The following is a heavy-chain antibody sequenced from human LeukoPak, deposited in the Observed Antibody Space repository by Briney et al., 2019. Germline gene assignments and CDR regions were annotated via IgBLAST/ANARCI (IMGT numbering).Heavy chain of an antibody. V-gene: IGHV3-23*01. Sequence: GGSLRLSCAASGISFSSFGMSWVRQTPEKGLEWVSTLSSTGTTFYAGSVKGRFTISRANSENTLYLQMDSLTAEDTALYHCARVGYSSAWYFFNFWGQGTLVTVSS. CDR1: GISFSSFG. CDR2: LSSTGTT. J-gene: IGHJ4*02. CDR3: ARVGYSSAWYFFNF. D-gene: IGHD6-13*01.